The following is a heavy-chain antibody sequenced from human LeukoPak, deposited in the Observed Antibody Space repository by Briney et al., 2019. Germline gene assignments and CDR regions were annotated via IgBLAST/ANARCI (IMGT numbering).Heavy chain of an antibody. J-gene: IGHJ5*02. V-gene: IGHV4-59*10. D-gene: IGHD1-26*01. CDR1: GGSFSGYY. CDR2: IYTSGST. Sequence: SETLSLTCAVYGGSFSGYYWSWIRQPAGKGLEWIGRIYTSGSTNYNPSLKSRVTMSVDTSKNQFSLRLSSVTAADTAVYYCARDSFNALSGSYENWFDPWGQGTLVTVSP. CDR3: ARDSFNALSGSYENWFDP.